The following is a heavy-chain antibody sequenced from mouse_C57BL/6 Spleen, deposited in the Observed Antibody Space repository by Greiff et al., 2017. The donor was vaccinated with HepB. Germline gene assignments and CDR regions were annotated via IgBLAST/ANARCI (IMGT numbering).Heavy chain of an antibody. CDR3: ARLDDYDEDYYAMDY. Sequence: EVQLQQSGPELVKPGASVKISCKASGYTFTDYYMNWVKQSHGKSLEWIGDINPNNGGTSYNQKFKGKATLTVDKSSSTAYMELRSLTSEDSAVYYCARLDDYDEDYYAMDYWGQGTSVTVSS. J-gene: IGHJ4*01. V-gene: IGHV1-26*01. D-gene: IGHD2-4*01. CDR1: GYTFTDYY. CDR2: INPNNGGT.